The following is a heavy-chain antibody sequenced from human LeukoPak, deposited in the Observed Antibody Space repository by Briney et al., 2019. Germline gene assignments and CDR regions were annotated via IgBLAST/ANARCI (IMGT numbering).Heavy chain of an antibody. Sequence: SETLSLTCAVYGGSFSGYYWSWIRQPPGKGLEWIGEINHSGSTYYNPSLKSRVTISVDTSKNQFSLKLSSVTAADTAVYYCARARPPHDYGDPFYYYMDVWGKGTTVTVSS. D-gene: IGHD4-17*01. CDR2: INHSGST. CDR1: GGSFSGYY. V-gene: IGHV4-34*01. CDR3: ARARPPHDYGDPFYYYMDV. J-gene: IGHJ6*03.